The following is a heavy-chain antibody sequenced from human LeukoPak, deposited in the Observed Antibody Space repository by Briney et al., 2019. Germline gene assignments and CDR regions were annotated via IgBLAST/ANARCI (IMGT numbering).Heavy chain of an antibody. D-gene: IGHD2-2*01. CDR1: GGSISSGGYY. V-gene: IGHV4-61*08. Sequence: SETLSLTCTVPGGSISSGGYYWSWIRQPPGKGLEWIGYIYYSGSTNHNPSLKSRVTISVDTSKNQFSLKLSSVTAADTAVYYCARLRPGVDYYYMDVWGKGTTVTVSS. CDR2: IYYSGST. CDR3: ARLRPGVDYYYMDV. J-gene: IGHJ6*03.